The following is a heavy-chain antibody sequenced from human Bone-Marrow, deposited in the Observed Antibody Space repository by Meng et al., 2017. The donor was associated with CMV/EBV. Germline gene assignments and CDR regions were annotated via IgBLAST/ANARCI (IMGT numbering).Heavy chain of an antibody. V-gene: IGHV3-21*01. J-gene: IGHJ4*02. D-gene: IGHD6-13*01. CDR1: GFTFSSYS. Sequence: GESLKISCAASGFTFSSYSMNWVRQAPGKGLEWVSSISNSSSYIYYADSVKGRFTISRDNAKNSLYLQMNSLRAEDTAVYYCARKAYSRGFDYWGQGTLVTVSS. CDR2: ISNSSSYI. CDR3: ARKAYSRGFDY.